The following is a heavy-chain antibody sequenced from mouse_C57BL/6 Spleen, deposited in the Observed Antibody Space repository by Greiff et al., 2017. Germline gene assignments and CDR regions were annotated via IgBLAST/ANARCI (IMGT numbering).Heavy chain of an antibody. CDR1: GYTFTSYW. Sequence: VQLQQSGTVLARPGASVKMSCKTSGYTFTSYWMHWVKQRPGQGLEWIGAIYPGNGDTSYNQKFKGKARLTAVTSASAAYMELSSLTKEDSAVYYCTCEGGSTYYALDYWGQGTSVTVSS. J-gene: IGHJ4*01. V-gene: IGHV1-5*01. CDR3: TCEGGSTYYALDY. D-gene: IGHD1-1*01. CDR2: IYPGNGDT.